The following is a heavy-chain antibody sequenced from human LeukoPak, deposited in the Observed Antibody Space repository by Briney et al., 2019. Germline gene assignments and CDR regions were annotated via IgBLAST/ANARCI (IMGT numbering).Heavy chain of an antibody. J-gene: IGHJ3*02. CDR3: ARLVDGAFDI. CDR2: IKQDGSEK. V-gene: IGHV3-7*04. D-gene: IGHD2-15*01. Sequence: GGSLRLSCAASGFTLSSNWMSWVRQAPGKGLEWVGNIKQDGSEKYHVDSLKGRFTISRDNAKNSLYLQMNSLRAEDTAMYYCARLVDGAFDIWGQGTLVTVSP. CDR1: GFTLSSNW.